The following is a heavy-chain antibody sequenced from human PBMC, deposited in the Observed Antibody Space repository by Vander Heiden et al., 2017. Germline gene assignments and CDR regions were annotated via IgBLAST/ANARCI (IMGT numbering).Heavy chain of an antibody. D-gene: IGHD2-2*01. CDR2: ISYDGSNK. V-gene: IGHV3-30*18. J-gene: IGHJ6*02. CDR1: YGSYG. CDR3: AKEIQGIVVVPAPNYYYYGMDV. Sequence: YGSYGTHWVRQAPGKGLEWVAVISYDGSNKYYADSVKGRFTISRDNSKNTLYLQMNSLRAEDTAVYYCAKEIQGIVVVPAPNYYYYGMDVWGQGTTVTVSS.